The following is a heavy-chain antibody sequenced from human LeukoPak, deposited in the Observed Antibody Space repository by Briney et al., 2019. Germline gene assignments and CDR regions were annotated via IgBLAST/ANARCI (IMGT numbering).Heavy chain of an antibody. Sequence: GGSLRLSCAASGFTFSSYAMHWVRQAPGKGLEYVSAISSNGGSTYYANSVKGRFTISRDNSKNTLYLQMGSLRAEDTAVYYCAKVPYCSGGSCYSAPFDYWGQGTLVTVSS. CDR1: GFTFSSYA. V-gene: IGHV3-64*01. CDR3: AKVPYCSGGSCYSAPFDY. D-gene: IGHD2-15*01. CDR2: ISSNGGST. J-gene: IGHJ4*02.